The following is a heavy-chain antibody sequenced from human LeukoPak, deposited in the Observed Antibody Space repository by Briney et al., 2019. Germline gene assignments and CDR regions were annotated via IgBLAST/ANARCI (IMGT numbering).Heavy chain of an antibody. CDR3: ANSPKSDY. V-gene: IGHV3-48*03. Sequence: PGGPLRLSCAASGXTFSAYEMIWVRQAPGKGLEWLSYISSSGNTIYYADSVKGRFTISRDNAKNSLYLQMSSLRAEDTAVYYCANSPKSDYWGQGILVTVSS. CDR2: ISSSGNTI. CDR1: GXTFSAYE. J-gene: IGHJ4*02. D-gene: IGHD1-26*01.